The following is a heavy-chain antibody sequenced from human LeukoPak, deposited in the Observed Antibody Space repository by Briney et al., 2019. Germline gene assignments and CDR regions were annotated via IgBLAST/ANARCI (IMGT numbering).Heavy chain of an antibody. CDR1: GFTFSSYA. V-gene: IGHV3-23*01. D-gene: IGHD3-9*01. CDR3: AKARSGNVLRYFDWLPQSSHYYYGMDV. CDR2: ISGSGGST. J-gene: IGHJ6*02. Sequence: LPGGSLRLSCAASGFTFSSYAMSWVRQAPGKGLEWVSAISGSGGSTYYADSVKGRFTISRDNSKNTLYLQMNSLRAEDTAVYYCAKARSGNVLRYFDWLPQSSHYYYGMDVWGQGTTVTVSS.